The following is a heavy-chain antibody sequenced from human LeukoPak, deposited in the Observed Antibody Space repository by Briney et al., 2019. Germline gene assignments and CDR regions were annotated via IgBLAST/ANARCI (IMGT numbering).Heavy chain of an antibody. CDR3: ARSLPYGTTWDGRSDF. Sequence: GGSLRLSCAASGFTFNAYWMTWVRQAQGKGLEWVANIRQDGDTKYYVDSVKGRFTISRDNAMNSLYLQMNSLRAEDTAIYYCARSLPYGTTWDGRSDFWGQGTLVTVSS. CDR2: IRQDGDTK. CDR1: GFTFNAYW. J-gene: IGHJ4*02. V-gene: IGHV3-7*03. D-gene: IGHD3-10*01.